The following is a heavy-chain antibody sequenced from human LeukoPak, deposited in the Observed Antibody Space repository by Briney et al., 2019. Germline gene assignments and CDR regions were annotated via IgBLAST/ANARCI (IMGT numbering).Heavy chain of an antibody. D-gene: IGHD4-17*01. CDR3: ARVDYGDLRGPRWYFDL. CDR1: GGTFSSYA. CDR2: IIPIFGTA. J-gene: IGHJ2*01. Sequence: ASVKVSCKASGGTFSSYAISWVRQAPGQGLEWMGGIIPIFGTANYAQKFQGRVTITADESTSTAYMELSSLRSEDTAVYYYARVDYGDLRGPRWYFDLWGRGTLVTVSS. V-gene: IGHV1-69*01.